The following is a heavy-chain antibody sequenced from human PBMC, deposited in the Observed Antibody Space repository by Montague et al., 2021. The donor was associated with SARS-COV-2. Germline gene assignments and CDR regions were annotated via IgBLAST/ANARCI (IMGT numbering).Heavy chain of an antibody. J-gene: IGHJ4*02. CDR3: ARGGEGSLLDRPLDY. CDR1: GGSIGSYY. V-gene: IGHV4-59*01. CDR2: IYYSGST. D-gene: IGHD3-16*01. Sequence: SETLSLTCTVSGGSIGSYYWSWIRQPPGKGLEWIGYIYYSGSTNYNPSLKSRVTISVDTSKNQFSLKLSSVTAADTAVYYCARGGEGSLLDRPLDYWGQGTLVTVSS.